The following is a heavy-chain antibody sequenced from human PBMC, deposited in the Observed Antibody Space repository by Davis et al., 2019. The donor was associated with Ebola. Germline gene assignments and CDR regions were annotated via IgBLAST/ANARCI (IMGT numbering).Heavy chain of an antibody. J-gene: IGHJ3*02. CDR2: IRSDGTNE. CDR3: AREMATTNDAFDI. CDR1: GFTFSTSG. D-gene: IGHD5-24*01. Sequence: GESLKISCAASGFTFSTSGIHWVRQAPGKGLEWVAFIRSDGTNEQYADSVKGRFTISRDNAKNMLYLQKNSLRVEDTAVYYCAREMATTNDAFDIWGQGTMVSVSS. V-gene: IGHV3-30*02.